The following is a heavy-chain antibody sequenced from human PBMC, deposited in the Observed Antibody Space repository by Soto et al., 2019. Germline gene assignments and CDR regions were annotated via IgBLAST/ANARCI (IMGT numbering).Heavy chain of an antibody. CDR1: GGSISRYY. D-gene: IGHD6-6*01. J-gene: IGHJ4*02. Sequence: QVQLQESGPGRVKPSETLSLTCTVSGGSISRYYWSWIRQPPGKGLEWIGYIYYSGSTNYNPSLKSRVTISVDTSKNQFSLKLSSATAADTAVYYCARHTAARFHFDYWGPGILVTVSS. CDR3: ARHTAARFHFDY. V-gene: IGHV4-59*08. CDR2: IYYSGST.